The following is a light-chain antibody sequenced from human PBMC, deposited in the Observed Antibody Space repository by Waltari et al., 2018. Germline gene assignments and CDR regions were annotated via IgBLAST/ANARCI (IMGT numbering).Light chain of an antibody. V-gene: IGLV2-14*03. CDR3: ISYTTSDTMI. CDR1: RSDVGSYNY. Sequence: QSALTQPASVSGSPGQSITISCTGTRSDVGSYNYVPWYQQHPGKVPKLIIYDVSHRPSGVSFRFSGSKSDNTASLTISGLQAEDEADYYCISYTTSDTMIFGGGTKLTVL. J-gene: IGLJ2*01. CDR2: DVS.